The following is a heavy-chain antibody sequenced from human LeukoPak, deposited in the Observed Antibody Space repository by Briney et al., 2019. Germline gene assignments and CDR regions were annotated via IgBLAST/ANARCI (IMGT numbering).Heavy chain of an antibody. CDR3: ARDGRGPDY. Sequence: GSLRLSCAASGFTFSSYGIHWVRQAPGKGLEWVAVISYDGSTIYYADSVKGRFTISRDNSKDTLYLQMNSLRVEDTAVYYCARDGRGPDYWGQGTLVTVSS. V-gene: IGHV3-30*03. CDR1: GFTFSSYG. CDR2: ISYDGSTI. J-gene: IGHJ4*02. D-gene: IGHD3/OR15-3a*01.